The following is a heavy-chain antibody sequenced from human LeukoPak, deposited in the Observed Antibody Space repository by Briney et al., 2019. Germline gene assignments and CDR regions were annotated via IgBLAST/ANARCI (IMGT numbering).Heavy chain of an antibody. D-gene: IGHD3-10*01. J-gene: IGHJ4*02. CDR3: AKVMPNGIYGTDY. Sequence: ASVKVSCKASGFTFTSSAMHWVRQAPGQGLEWMGWINPNSGGTNYAQKFQGRVTMTTDTSTSTAYMELRSLRSDDTAVYYCAKVMPNGIYGTDYWGQGTLVTVSS. V-gene: IGHV1-2*02. CDR2: INPNSGGT. CDR1: GFTFTSSA.